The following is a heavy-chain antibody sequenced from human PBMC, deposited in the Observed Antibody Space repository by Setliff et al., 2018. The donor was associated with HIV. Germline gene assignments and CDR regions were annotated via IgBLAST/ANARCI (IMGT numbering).Heavy chain of an antibody. CDR3: ARRDGYSYGFYFDY. CDR2: IYYSGST. CDR1: GGSISSSTYY. Sequence: NPSETLSLTCTVSGGSISSSTYYWGWIRQPPGKGPEWIGTIYYSGSTYYNPSLKSRLTISVDTSKNQFSLKLSSVTAADTAVYYCARRDGYSYGFYFDYWGQGTLVTVSS. D-gene: IGHD5-18*01. J-gene: IGHJ4*02. V-gene: IGHV4-39*01.